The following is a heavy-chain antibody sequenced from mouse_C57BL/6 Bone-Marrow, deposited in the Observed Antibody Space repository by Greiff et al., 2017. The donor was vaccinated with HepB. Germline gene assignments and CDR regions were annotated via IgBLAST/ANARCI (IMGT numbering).Heavy chain of an antibody. CDR3: ARPTVVGDWFAY. J-gene: IGHJ3*01. CDR2: ISSGGSYT. Sequence: VQLKESGGDLVKPGGSLKLSCAASGFTFSSYGMSWVRQTPDKRLEWVATISSGGSYTYYPDSVKGRFTISRDNAKNTLYLQMSSLKSEDTAMYYCARPTVVGDWFAYWGQGTLVTVSA. V-gene: IGHV5-6*01. D-gene: IGHD1-1*01. CDR1: GFTFSSYG.